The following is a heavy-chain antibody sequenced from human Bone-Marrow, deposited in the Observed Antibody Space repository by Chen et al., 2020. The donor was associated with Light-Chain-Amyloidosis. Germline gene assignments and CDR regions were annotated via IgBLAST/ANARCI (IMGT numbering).Heavy chain of an antibody. CDR2: INYSANT. Sequence: QLRLQESGPGLVKPSETLSLTCTVSDGSINKYYWGWIRQPPGKGLEWIGSINYSANTFYNPSLKSRVTISVDTSKKQFSLNLRSVTAADTAMYYCVRSSSLAGMYWAQGTLVTVSS. J-gene: IGHJ4*02. CDR1: DGSINKYY. V-gene: IGHV4-39*01. CDR3: VRSSSLAGMY. D-gene: IGHD6-19*01.